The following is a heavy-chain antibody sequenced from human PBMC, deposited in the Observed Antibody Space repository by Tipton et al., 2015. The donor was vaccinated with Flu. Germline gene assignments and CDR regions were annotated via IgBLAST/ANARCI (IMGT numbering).Heavy chain of an antibody. J-gene: IGHJ4*02. CDR2: VYYTGTT. V-gene: IGHV4-31*03. D-gene: IGHD3-10*01. CDR1: GGSLSSGGYH. CDR3: ARVVLVESSRPLFDY. Sequence: TLSLTCTVSGGSLSSGGYHWGWIRQHPGRGLEWIGHVYYTGTTDYNPSLKSRVAISVDTSNIQFSLRLTSMTAADTAVYYCARVVLVESSRPLFDYWGRGTLVTVSS.